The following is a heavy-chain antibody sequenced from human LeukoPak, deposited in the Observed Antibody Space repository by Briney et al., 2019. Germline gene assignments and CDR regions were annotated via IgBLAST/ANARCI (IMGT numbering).Heavy chain of an antibody. D-gene: IGHD1-26*01. V-gene: IGHV1-69*13. Sequence: GGSVKVSCKASGYTFTGYYMHWVRQAPGQGLEWMGGIIPIFGTANYAQKFQGRVTITADESTSTAYMELSSLRSEDTAVYYCAREPGIVGATTIGWGQGTLVTVSS. J-gene: IGHJ4*02. CDR2: IIPIFGTA. CDR3: AREPGIVGATTIG. CDR1: GYTFTGYY.